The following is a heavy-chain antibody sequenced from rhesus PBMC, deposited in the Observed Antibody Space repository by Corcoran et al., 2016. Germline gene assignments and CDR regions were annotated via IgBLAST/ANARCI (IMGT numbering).Heavy chain of an antibody. V-gene: IGHV4-147*01. Sequence: QLQQQESGPGLVRPSETLSLTCAVAGGSISQSWWSWIRQPPGKGLEWMGRISGGSGSSSYSPSLRSRATISTDTSRNHISLRLIFVTAADTALYYCANGGPDKDRFDVWGPGVLVTVSS. CDR1: GGSISQSW. CDR3: ANGGPDKDRFDV. D-gene: IGHD3-34*01. CDR2: ISGGSGSS. J-gene: IGHJ5-1*01.